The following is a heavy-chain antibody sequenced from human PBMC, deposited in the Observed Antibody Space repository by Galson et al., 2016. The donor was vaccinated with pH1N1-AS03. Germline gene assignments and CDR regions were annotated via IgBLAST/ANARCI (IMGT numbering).Heavy chain of an antibody. D-gene: IGHD6-19*01. J-gene: IGHJ3*02. V-gene: IGHV3-23*01. CDR3: GKDPWRAAVAGSGALDM. CDR1: EFSLPNYG. Sequence: LRLSCAASEFSLPNYGMYWARQAPGKGLEWVSSISFSGGSTYYADSVKGRFTISRDISKNPVYLQMRSLRGDDTAIYYCGKDPWRAAVAGSGALDMWGHGTMVTVSS. CDR2: ISFSGGST.